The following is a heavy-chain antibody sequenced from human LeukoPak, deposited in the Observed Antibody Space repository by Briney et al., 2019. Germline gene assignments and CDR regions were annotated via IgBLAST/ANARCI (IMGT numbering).Heavy chain of an antibody. CDR1: GGTFSSYA. V-gene: IGHV1-69*06. CDR3: ARLGGGFDSDY. D-gene: IGHD5-12*01. J-gene: IGHJ4*02. Sequence: SVKVSCKASGGTFSSYAISWVRQAPGQGLEWMGGIIPIFGTANYAQKFQGRVTITADKSTSTAYMVLNSLRSEDTAVYYCARLGGGFDSDYWGQGALVTVSS. CDR2: IIPIFGTA.